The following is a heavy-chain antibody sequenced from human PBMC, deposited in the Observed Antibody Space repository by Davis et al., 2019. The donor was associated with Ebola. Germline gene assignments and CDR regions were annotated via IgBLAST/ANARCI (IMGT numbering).Heavy chain of an antibody. V-gene: IGHV3-7*03. CDR2: IREDGGDK. Sequence: PSETLSLTCTVSGGSISSVDYYWSWIRQPPGKGLEWVANIREDGGDKWYVDSVKGRLTISRDNARNSLFLQMSSLRAEDTAVYYCATVTYHLPIYWGQGTLVAVSS. CDR1: GGSISSVDYY. D-gene: IGHD2-2*01. CDR3: ATVTYHLPIY. J-gene: IGHJ4*02.